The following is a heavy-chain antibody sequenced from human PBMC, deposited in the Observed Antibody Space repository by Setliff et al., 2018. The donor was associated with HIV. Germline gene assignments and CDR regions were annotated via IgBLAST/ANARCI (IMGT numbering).Heavy chain of an antibody. CDR2: IKPSGGST. Sequence: ASVKVSCKASGYTFTSYYMHWVRQAPGQGLEWMGIIKPSGGSTSYAQKFQGRVTMTRDTSTSTVYTELSSLRSEDTAVYYCAATYYYDSSGLHGFDYWGQGTLVTVSS. D-gene: IGHD3-22*01. V-gene: IGHV1-46*01. CDR1: GYTFTSYY. CDR3: AATYYYDSSGLHGFDY. J-gene: IGHJ4*02.